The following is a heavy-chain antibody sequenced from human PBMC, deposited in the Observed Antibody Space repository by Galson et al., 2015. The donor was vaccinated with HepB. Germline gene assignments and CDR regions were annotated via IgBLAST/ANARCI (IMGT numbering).Heavy chain of an antibody. CDR3: TRVIRAADFDY. V-gene: IGHV3-73*01. J-gene: IGHJ4*02. Sequence: SLRLSCAASGFTFSGSAMHWVRQASGKGLEWVGRIRSKVNSYATAYAASVKGRFTISRDDSKNTAYLQMNSLKTEDTAVYYCTRVIRAADFDYWGQGTLVTVSS. D-gene: IGHD6-13*01. CDR2: IRSKVNSYAT. CDR1: GFTFSGSA.